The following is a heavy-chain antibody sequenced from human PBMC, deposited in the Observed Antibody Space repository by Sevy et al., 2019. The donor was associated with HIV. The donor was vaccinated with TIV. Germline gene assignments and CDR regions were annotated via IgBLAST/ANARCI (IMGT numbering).Heavy chain of an antibody. CDR1: GFTFSSYE. V-gene: IGHV3-48*03. CDR3: ARSQDTMVRGVTYSEYFQH. CDR2: ISSSGSTI. J-gene: IGHJ1*01. Sequence: GGSLRLSCAASGFTFSSYEMNWVRQAPGKGLEWVSYISSSGSTIYYADSVKGRFTISRDNAKNSRYLQMNSLRDEDTAVYYCARSQDTMVRGVTYSEYFQHWGQGTLVTVSS. D-gene: IGHD3-10*01.